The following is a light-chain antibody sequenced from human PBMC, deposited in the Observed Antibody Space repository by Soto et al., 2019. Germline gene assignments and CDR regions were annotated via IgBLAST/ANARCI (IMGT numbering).Light chain of an antibody. J-gene: IGKJ2*01. Sequence: DIVMTQSPASLAASLCERATINCKSSSDNKNYLAWYQQKPGQPPKLLIYWASTRESGVPDRFSVNGSGTDFTLTISGLQTEDSAAYDGLQEYNYTFTFGQGTKVDIK. CDR1: SDNKNY. CDR2: WAS. CDR3: LQEYNYTFT. V-gene: IGKV4-1*01.